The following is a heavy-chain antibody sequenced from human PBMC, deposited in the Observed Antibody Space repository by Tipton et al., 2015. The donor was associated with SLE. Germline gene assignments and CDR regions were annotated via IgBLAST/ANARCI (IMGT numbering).Heavy chain of an antibody. CDR1: GGSISGHY. CDR3: ARDLAAQNYYYYYMDV. Sequence: TLSLTCTVSGGSISGHYWSWLRQPPGKGLEWIGYICDIGNTNYNPSLKSRVTISVDTSKNQFSLKLSSVTAADTAVYYCARDLAAQNYYYYYMDVWGKGTTVTVSS. J-gene: IGHJ6*03. V-gene: IGHV4-59*11. CDR2: ICDIGNT.